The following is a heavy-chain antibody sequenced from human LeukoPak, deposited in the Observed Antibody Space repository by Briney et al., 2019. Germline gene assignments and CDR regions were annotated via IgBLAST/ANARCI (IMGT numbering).Heavy chain of an antibody. Sequence: PGGSLRLFCAASGFTFDDYGMSWVRQAPGKGLEWVSSISSSSSYIYYADSVKGRFTISRDNAKNSLYLQMNSLRAEDTAVYYCAKYQNYYDSSGYSSDYWGQGTLVTVSS. J-gene: IGHJ4*02. D-gene: IGHD3-22*01. V-gene: IGHV3-21*01. CDR2: ISSSSSYI. CDR1: GFTFDDYG. CDR3: AKYQNYYDSSGYSSDY.